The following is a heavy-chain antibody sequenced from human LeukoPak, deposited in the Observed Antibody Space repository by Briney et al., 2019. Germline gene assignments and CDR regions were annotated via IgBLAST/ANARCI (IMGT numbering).Heavy chain of an antibody. D-gene: IGHD6-13*01. V-gene: IGHV1-3*01. Sequence: ASVKVSCKASGYTFTSYAMHWVRQAPGQRLEWMGWINAGNGNTKYSQKFQGRVTITRDTSASTVYMELSSLRSEDTAVYYCARDDSSSWYFDYWGQGTLVTVSS. CDR1: GYTFTSYA. J-gene: IGHJ4*02. CDR3: ARDDSSSWYFDY. CDR2: INAGNGNT.